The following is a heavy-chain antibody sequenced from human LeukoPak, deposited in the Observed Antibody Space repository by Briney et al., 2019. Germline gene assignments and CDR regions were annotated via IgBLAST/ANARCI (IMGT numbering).Heavy chain of an antibody. CDR3: AGGDYELYYFDY. CDR2: ISYDGSNK. J-gene: IGHJ4*02. CDR1: GFTFSSYA. V-gene: IGHV3-30-3*01. D-gene: IGHD4-17*01. Sequence: GGSLRLSCAASGFTFSSYAMHWVRQAPGKGLEWTAVISYDGSNKYYADSVKGRFTISRDNSKNTLYLQMNSLRAEDTAVYYCAGGDYELYYFDYWGQGTLVTVSS.